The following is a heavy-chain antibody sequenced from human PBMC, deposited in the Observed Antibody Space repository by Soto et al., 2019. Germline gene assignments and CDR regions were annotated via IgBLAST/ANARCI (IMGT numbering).Heavy chain of an antibody. Sequence: GASVKVSCKASGDTFINFVISWIRQAPGQGPEWMGQITPLYGTAKYSEIFQGKVTITADEATSTAYMEVSSLRSDDTAVYYCASRSYGSGTFYPADNWGQGTPVTVSS. D-gene: IGHD3-10*01. V-gene: IGHV1-69*13. CDR3: ASRSYGSGTFYPADN. CDR1: GDTFINFV. J-gene: IGHJ4*02. CDR2: ITPLYGTA.